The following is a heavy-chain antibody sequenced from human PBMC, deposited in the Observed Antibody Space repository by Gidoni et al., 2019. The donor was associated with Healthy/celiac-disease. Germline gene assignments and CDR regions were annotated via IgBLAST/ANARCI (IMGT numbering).Heavy chain of an antibody. CDR2: IWYDGSNK. V-gene: IGHV3-33*01. D-gene: IGHD3-3*01. Sequence: QVQLVECGGGVVQPGRSLRLSCAAAGFAFRSYGMHWVRQAPGKGLGWVAVIWYDGSNKYYADSVKGRFTISRDNSKNTLYLQMNSLRAEDTAVYYCARDRIFGVVPNWFDPWGQGTLVTVSS. CDR3: ARDRIFGVVPNWFDP. CDR1: GFAFRSYG. J-gene: IGHJ5*02.